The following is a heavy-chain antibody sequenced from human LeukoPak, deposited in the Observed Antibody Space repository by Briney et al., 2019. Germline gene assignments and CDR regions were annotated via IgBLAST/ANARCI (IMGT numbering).Heavy chain of an antibody. CDR1: GGSMNSGNYY. Sequence: SQTLSLTCTASGGSMNSGNYYWSWIRQPAGKGLEWIGRIYTSESTNYNPSLKSRVTISVDTSKNYFSLKLSSVTAADTAVYFCARTNNYDYPWFDPWGQGTLVTVSS. V-gene: IGHV4-61*02. CDR2: IYTSEST. J-gene: IGHJ5*02. D-gene: IGHD3-16*01. CDR3: ARTNNYDYPWFDP.